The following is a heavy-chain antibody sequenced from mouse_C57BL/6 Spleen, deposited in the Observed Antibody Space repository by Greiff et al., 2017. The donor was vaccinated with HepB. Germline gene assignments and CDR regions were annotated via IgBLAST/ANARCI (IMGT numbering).Heavy chain of an antibody. V-gene: IGHV1-82*01. CDR2: IYPGDGDT. D-gene: IGHD1-1*01. Sequence: QVQLQQSGPELVKPGASVKISCKASGYAFSSSWMNWVKQRPGKGLEWIGRIYPGDGDTNCNGKFKGKATLTADKSSSTAYMQLSSLTSEDSAVYFCARSTVGYYFDYWGQGTTLTVSS. CDR1: GYAFSSSW. CDR3: ARSTVGYYFDY. J-gene: IGHJ2*01.